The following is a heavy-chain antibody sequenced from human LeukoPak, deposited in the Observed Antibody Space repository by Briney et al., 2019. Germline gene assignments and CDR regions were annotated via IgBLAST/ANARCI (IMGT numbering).Heavy chain of an antibody. CDR1: GFTFSSYA. V-gene: IGHV3-30*01. CDR3: AKAKGQNSYSSGWYGGWDY. CDR2: ISYDGSNK. J-gene: IGHJ4*02. Sequence: PGGSLRLSCAASGFTFSSYAMHWVRQAPGKGLEWVAVISYDGSNKYYADSVKGRFTISRDNSKNTLYLQMNSLRAEDTAVYYCAKAKGQNSYSSGWYGGWDYWGQGTLVTVSS. D-gene: IGHD6-19*01.